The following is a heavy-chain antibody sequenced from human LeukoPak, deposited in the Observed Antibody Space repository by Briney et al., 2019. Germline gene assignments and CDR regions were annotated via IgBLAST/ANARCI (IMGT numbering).Heavy chain of an antibody. J-gene: IGHJ4*02. CDR1: GFNFNSYT. V-gene: IGHV3-23*01. CDR2: ILASGSPT. D-gene: IGHD2-8*01. Sequence: GGSLRLSCAASGFNFNSYTMNWVRQAPGKRLQWVANILASGSPTYYADSVKGRFIISRDNSKNTVYLQMNSLRVEDTAIYYCAKDLRPDGVDNFDHWGQGILVTVSS. CDR3: AKDLRPDGVDNFDH.